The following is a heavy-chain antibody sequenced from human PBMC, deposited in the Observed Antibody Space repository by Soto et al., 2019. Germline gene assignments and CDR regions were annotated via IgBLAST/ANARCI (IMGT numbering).Heavy chain of an antibody. V-gene: IGHV3-53*01. J-gene: IGHJ4*02. CDR3: VRSMYCGGDCYLYY. CDR2: IYSGGST. D-gene: IGHD2-21*02. CDR1: GFTVSSNY. Sequence: GGSLRLSCAASGFTVSSNYMSWVRQAPGKGLEWVSVIYSGGSTYCADSVKGRFTISRDNSKNTLYLQMNSLRAEDTAVYYCVRSMYCGGDCYLYYWGQGTLVTVSS.